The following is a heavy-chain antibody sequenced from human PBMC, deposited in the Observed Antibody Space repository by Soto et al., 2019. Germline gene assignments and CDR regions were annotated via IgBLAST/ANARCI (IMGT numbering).Heavy chain of an antibody. J-gene: IGHJ5*02. V-gene: IGHV5-10-1*01. CDR3: ARRGDAFNWFDP. CDR1: GYSFSSYW. CDR2: IDPSDSYT. D-gene: IGHD3-10*01. Sequence: PGESLKISCKGSGYSFSSYWIGWVRQMPGKGLEWMGRIDPSDSYTNYSPSFQGHVTISADKSISTAYLQWSSLKASDTAMYYCARRGDAFNWFDPWGQGTQVTVSS.